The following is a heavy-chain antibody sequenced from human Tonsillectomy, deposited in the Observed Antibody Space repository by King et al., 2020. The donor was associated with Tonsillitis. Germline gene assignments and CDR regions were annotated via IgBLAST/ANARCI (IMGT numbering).Heavy chain of an antibody. Sequence: QLVQSGAEVKTPGASVRVSCKISGHNLNELSMHWVRQAPGKGLEWMGGFDPEDGETKYAQKFQGRVTMNEDASTDTAYMDLSSLRSDDTAVYYCATGRYFDWLAFGYWGQGTLVTVSS. CDR3: ATGRYFDWLAFGY. J-gene: IGHJ4*02. CDR2: FDPEDGET. D-gene: IGHD3-9*01. V-gene: IGHV1-24*01. CDR1: GHNLNELS.